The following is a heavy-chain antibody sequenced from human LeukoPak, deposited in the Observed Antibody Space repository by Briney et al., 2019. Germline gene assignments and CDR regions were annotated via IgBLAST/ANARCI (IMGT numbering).Heavy chain of an antibody. D-gene: IGHD1-1*01. CDR3: ATRRGYNWYDEGWFDP. CDR1: GYSFTSYW. CDR2: IYPGDSDT. J-gene: IGHJ5*02. Sequence: GESLKISCKGSGYSFTSYWIGWVRQMPGKGLEWMGIIYPGDSDTRYSPSFQGQVTISADKSISTAYLQWSSLKASDTAMYYCATRRGYNWYDEGWFDPWGQGTLVTVSS. V-gene: IGHV5-51*01.